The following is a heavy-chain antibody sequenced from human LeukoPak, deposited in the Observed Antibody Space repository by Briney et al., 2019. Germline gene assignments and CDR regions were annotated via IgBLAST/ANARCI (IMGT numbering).Heavy chain of an antibody. Sequence: GGSLRLSCAASGFTFSNTWMNWVRQAPGKGLEWVGRIQSRTDGGTTEYAAPVKGRFTISRDDSKTTLYLQMNSLKTEDTAVYYCATLTVRGVINIWGQGTLVTVSS. CDR1: GFTFSNTW. D-gene: IGHD3-10*01. CDR2: IQSRTDGGTT. V-gene: IGHV3-15*01. CDR3: ATLTVRGVINI. J-gene: IGHJ4*02.